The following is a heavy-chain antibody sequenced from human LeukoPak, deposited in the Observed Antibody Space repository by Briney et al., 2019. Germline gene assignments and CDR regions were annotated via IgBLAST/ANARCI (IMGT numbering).Heavy chain of an antibody. Sequence: ASVKVSCKASGYTFTSYDINWVRQATGQGLEWMGWMNPNSGNTGYAQKFQGRVTITRNTSISTAYMELSSLRSEDTAVYYCARSVTTVTTDAFDIWGQGTMVTVSS. CDR1: GYTFTSYD. D-gene: IGHD4-17*01. CDR2: MNPNSGNT. J-gene: IGHJ3*02. CDR3: ARSVTTVTTDAFDI. V-gene: IGHV1-8*03.